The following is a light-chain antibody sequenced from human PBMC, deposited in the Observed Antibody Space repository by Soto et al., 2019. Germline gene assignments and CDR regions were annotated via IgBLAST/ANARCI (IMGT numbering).Light chain of an antibody. CDR2: DAS. J-gene: IGKJ1*01. CDR3: QQYSSYWT. Sequence: DIQMTQSPSTLSAPGRDTLTVTCRPSQSVSAWLAWHQQQPGKAPKVLIYDASNLESGVPSRLSGSGSGTEFTLTISSLQPDDFATYYCQQYSSYWTFGQGTKVDIK. V-gene: IGKV1-5*01. CDR1: QSVSAW.